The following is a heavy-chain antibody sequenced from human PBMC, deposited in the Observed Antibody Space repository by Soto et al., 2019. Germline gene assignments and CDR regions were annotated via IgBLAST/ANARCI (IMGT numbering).Heavy chain of an antibody. CDR1: GGSIRSYY. CDR3: ARVSRRYSYGYPPDFDY. Sequence: SETLSLTCSVSGGSIRSYYWSWIRQAPGKGLGWIGYIYYSGNTDYNPSLKSRDTISVDTSKNQFSLKLSSVTAADTAVYYCARVSRRYSYGYPPDFDYWGQGALVTVSS. V-gene: IGHV4-59*01. J-gene: IGHJ4*02. D-gene: IGHD5-18*01. CDR2: IYYSGNT.